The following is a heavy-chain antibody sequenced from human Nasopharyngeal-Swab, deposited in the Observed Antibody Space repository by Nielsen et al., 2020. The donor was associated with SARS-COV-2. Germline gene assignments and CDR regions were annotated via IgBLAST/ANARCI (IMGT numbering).Heavy chain of an antibody. Sequence: GESLKISCAASGFTVSSNYIRWVRQAPGKGLEWVSVIYNGGSTYYADSVKGRFTISRDNSKNTLYLQMNSLRAEDTAVYYCARDPIGAVAGPGGYWGQGTLVTVSS. CDR1: GFTVSSNY. CDR2: IYNGGST. D-gene: IGHD6-19*01. CDR3: ARDPIGAVAGPGGY. V-gene: IGHV3-53*01. J-gene: IGHJ4*02.